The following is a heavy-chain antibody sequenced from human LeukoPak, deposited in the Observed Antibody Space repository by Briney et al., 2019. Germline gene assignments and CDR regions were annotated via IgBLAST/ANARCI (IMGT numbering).Heavy chain of an antibody. V-gene: IGHV3-7*05. J-gene: IGHJ4*02. D-gene: IGHD1/OR15-1a*01. CDR2: IKEDGTEE. Sequence: GGSLRHSCAASGFTFSSSWMTWVRQAPGKGLEWVAHIKEDGTEEYYVDSVKGRFTISRDNAKNSLSLQMNSLRAEDTAVYYCARWNNDWEFDYWGQGTLVSVSS. CDR3: ARWNNDWEFDY. CDR1: GFTFSSSW.